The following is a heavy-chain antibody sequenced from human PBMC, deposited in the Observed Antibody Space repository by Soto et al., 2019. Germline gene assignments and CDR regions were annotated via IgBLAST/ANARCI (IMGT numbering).Heavy chain of an antibody. V-gene: IGHV5-51*01. CDR2: IYPGDSDT. CDR1: GYSFTSYW. D-gene: IGHD6-13*01. Sequence: GESLKISCKGSGYSFTSYWIGWVRQMPGKGLEWMGIIYPGDSDTRYSPSFQGQVTISADKSISTAYLQWSSLKASDTAMYYCARHLQAVAAAGTPLVYWGQGTLVTVSS. CDR3: ARHLQAVAAAGTPLVY. J-gene: IGHJ4*02.